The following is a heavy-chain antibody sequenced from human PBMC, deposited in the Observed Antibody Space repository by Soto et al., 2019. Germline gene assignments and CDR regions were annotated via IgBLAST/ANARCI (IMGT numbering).Heavy chain of an antibody. Sequence: QVQLQESGPGLVKPSETLSLTCTVSGGSISSYYWSWTRQPPGKGLEWIGYIYHSGSTIYNPSLKSRVTISVDMSKNQFSLKLSSVTAADTAVYYCARDGAAVRDPHGMDVWGQGTTVTVSS. V-gene: IGHV4-59*01. CDR2: IYHSGST. D-gene: IGHD3-16*01. CDR3: ARDGAAVRDPHGMDV. CDR1: GGSISSYY. J-gene: IGHJ6*02.